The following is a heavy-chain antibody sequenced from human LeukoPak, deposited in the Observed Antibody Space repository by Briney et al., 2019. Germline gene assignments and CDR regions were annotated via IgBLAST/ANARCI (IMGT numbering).Heavy chain of an antibody. CDR3: ARDRGLRYFDWLY. D-gene: IGHD3-9*01. V-gene: IGHV1-2*02. Sequence: ASVKVSCKASGYTFTGYYMHWVRQAPGQGLEWMGWINPNSGGTNYAQKFQGRVTMTRDTSISTAYMELSRLRSDDTAVYYCARDRGLRYFDWLYWGQGTLVTVSS. CDR1: GYTFTGYY. CDR2: INPNSGGT. J-gene: IGHJ4*02.